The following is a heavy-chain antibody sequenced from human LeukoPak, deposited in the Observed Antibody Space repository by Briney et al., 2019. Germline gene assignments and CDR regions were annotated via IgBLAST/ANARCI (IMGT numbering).Heavy chain of an antibody. CDR3: ARANLRFGELAVDFDAFNI. J-gene: IGHJ3*02. V-gene: IGHV3-21*01. CDR1: GFTFSSYN. D-gene: IGHD3-10*01. CDR2: ISSSSTYI. Sequence: GGSLRFSGAASGFTFSSYNMNWVRQAPGKGLEWVSSISSSSTYIYYADSVKGRFTISRDNAKNSLYLQMNSLRAEDTAVYYCARANLRFGELAVDFDAFNIWGQGKMVTVSS.